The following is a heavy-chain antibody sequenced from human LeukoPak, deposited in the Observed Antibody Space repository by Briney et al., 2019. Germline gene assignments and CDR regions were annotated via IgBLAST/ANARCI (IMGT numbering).Heavy chain of an antibody. CDR1: GYTFTSYG. CDR2: ISAYNGNT. J-gene: IGHJ5*02. CDR3: ARGDSSGTYLS. V-gene: IGHV1-18*01. Sequence: GGSVKVSCKASGYTFTSYGISWVRQAPRQGLEWMGWISAYNGNTNYAQRLQGRVTMTTDTSTSTAYMELRSLRSDDTAVYYCARGDSSGTYLSWGQGTLVTVSS. D-gene: IGHD3-22*01.